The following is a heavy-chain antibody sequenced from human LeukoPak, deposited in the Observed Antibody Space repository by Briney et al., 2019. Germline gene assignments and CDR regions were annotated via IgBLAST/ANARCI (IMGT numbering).Heavy chain of an antibody. D-gene: IGHD6-13*01. J-gene: IGHJ3*02. CDR1: GYSFTSYW. CDR2: IYPGDSDT. CDR3: ARQGGIAADDAFDI. Sequence: GESLKISCKGSGYSFTSYWIGWVRQMPGKGLEWMGIIYPGDSDTRYSPSFQGQVTISADKSISTAYLQWSSLKASDTAMYYCARQGGIAADDAFDIRAKGQWSPSLQ. V-gene: IGHV5-51*01.